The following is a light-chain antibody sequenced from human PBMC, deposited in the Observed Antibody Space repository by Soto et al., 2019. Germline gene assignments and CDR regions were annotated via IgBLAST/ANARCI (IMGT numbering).Light chain of an antibody. V-gene: IGKV3-20*01. Sequence: ETVLTQSPGTLSLSPGERATLSCRASQSISSGYLAWYQQRPGQAPRLLISGASNRATGIPDRFSGSGSGTDFTLTISRLEPXXXXXXXXXXXXGXXLVTFGGGTKVEIK. CDR1: QSISSGY. CDR3: XXXXGXXLVT. CDR2: GAS. J-gene: IGKJ4*01.